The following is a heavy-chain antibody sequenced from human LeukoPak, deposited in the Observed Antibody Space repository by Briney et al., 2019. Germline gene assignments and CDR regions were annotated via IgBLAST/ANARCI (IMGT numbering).Heavy chain of an antibody. Sequence: SQTLSLTCTVSGGSISSGSYYWSWIRQPAGKGLEWIGRIYTSGSTNYNPSLKSRVTISVDTSKNQFSLKLSSVTAADTAAYYCARGLGYCSSTSCYRYYYGMDVWGQGTTVTVSS. V-gene: IGHV4-61*02. CDR1: GGSISSGSYY. J-gene: IGHJ6*02. CDR3: ARGLGYCSSTSCYRYYYGMDV. CDR2: IYTSGST. D-gene: IGHD2-2*02.